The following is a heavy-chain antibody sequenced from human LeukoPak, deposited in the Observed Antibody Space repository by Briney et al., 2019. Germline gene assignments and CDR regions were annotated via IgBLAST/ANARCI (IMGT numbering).Heavy chain of an antibody. CDR3: ARDPTVTTFIPY. D-gene: IGHD4-17*01. CDR1: GFAFSSYA. CDR2: ISGGGGST. V-gene: IGHV3-23*01. J-gene: IGHJ4*02. Sequence: GGSLRLSCAASGFAFSSYAMTWVRQAPGKGLEWVSAISGGGGSTYYADSVKGRFTISRDNAKNSLYLQMNSLRAEDTAVYYCARDPTVTTFIPYWGQGTLVTVSS.